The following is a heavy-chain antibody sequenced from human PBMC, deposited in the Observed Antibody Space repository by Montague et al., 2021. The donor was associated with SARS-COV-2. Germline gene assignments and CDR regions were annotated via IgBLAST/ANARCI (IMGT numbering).Heavy chain of an antibody. CDR3: TRGLYAAYH. J-gene: IGHJ4*02. Sequence: SLRLSCAASGFTFSDYAMSWVRQAPGKGLEWVSSINYRETYYADSVRGRFTISRDNSKNTLYLQMHSLRAEDTAVYYCTRGLYAAYHWGQGTLVTVSS. V-gene: IGHV3-23*01. CDR1: GFTFSDYA. CDR2: INYRET. D-gene: IGHD2/OR15-2a*01.